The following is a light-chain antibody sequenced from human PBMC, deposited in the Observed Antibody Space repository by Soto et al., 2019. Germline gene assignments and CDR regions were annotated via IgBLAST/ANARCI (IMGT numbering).Light chain of an antibody. CDR1: HDIGNY. CDR2: AAT. J-gene: IGKJ4*02. Sequence: DIQMTQSPTSLSASVGDRVTITCQASHDIGNYLRWYQQKLGNAPKLLIYAATNLETGVPPRFSRSGSGTEFSLTLTSLQPEDFATYYCQQYGDLPLTFGGRTKVESK. V-gene: IGKV1-33*01. CDR3: QQYGDLPLT.